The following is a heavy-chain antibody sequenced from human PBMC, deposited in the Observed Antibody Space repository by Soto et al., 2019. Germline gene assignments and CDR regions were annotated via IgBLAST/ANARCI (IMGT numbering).Heavy chain of an antibody. CDR3: AYFDWLPY. CDR1: GGSISSSTFY. Sequence: SETLSITCTVSGGSISSSTFYWGWIRQPPGKGLEWIGSVYYDGTTYYNPSLRSRVTISVDTSKNQFSLKMSSVTAADTAAYYCAYFDWLPYWGQGTLVTVSS. CDR2: VYYDGTT. D-gene: IGHD3-9*01. V-gene: IGHV4-39*01. J-gene: IGHJ4*02.